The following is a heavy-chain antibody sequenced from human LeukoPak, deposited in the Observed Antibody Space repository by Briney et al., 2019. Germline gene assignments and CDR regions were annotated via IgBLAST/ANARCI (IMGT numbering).Heavy chain of an antibody. J-gene: IGHJ4*02. Sequence: GGSLRLSCAASGFTVSSNYMSWVRQAPGKGLEWVSVIYIDGTTYYADSVKGRFTISRDNAKNSLYLQMNSLRAEDTAVYYCARERTALYYFDYWGQGTLVTVSS. CDR1: GFTVSSNY. D-gene: IGHD5-18*01. CDR3: ARERTALYYFDY. V-gene: IGHV3-53*01. CDR2: IYIDGTT.